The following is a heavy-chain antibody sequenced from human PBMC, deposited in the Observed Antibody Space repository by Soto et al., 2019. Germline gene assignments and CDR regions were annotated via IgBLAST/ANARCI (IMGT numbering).Heavy chain of an antibody. CDR3: ARSNWYSEY. D-gene: IGHD7-27*01. Sequence: SQTLSHTCTVSGGSINNHYWSWIRQPPGKELEWIGYIYYTGSTNYNPSLKSRVTISVDTSKNQFSLNLTSLTAADTAIYYCARSNWYSEYWGQGTLVT. J-gene: IGHJ4*02. V-gene: IGHV4-59*11. CDR2: IYYTGST. CDR1: GGSINNHY.